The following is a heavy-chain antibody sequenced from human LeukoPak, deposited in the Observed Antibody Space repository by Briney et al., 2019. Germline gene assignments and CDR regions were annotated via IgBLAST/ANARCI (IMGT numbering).Heavy chain of an antibody. D-gene: IGHD2-15*01. V-gene: IGHV1-69*13. CDR3: ARGYSPRLATRRPYYYYYGMDV. J-gene: IGHJ6*02. Sequence: SVKISCKASGGTFSSYAISWVRQAPGQGLEWMGGIIPIFGTANYAQKFQGRVTITADESTSTAYMELSSLRSEDTAVYYCARGYSPRLATRRPYYYYYGMDVWGQGTTVTVSS. CDR2: IIPIFGTA. CDR1: GGTFSSYA.